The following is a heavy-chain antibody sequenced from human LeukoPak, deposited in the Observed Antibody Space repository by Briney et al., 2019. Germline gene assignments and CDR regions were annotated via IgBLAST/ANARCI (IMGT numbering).Heavy chain of an antibody. D-gene: IGHD3-22*01. CDR2: INPNSGGT. Sequence: ASVKLSCKASGYTFTGYYMHWVRQAPGQGLGWMGWINPNSGGTNYAQKFQGRVTMTRNTSISTAYMELSRLRSDDTAVYYCARDYYDSSGYYSYYYGMDVRGQGTTVTVSS. CDR3: ARDYYDSSGYYSYYYGMDV. V-gene: IGHV1-2*02. CDR1: GYTFTGYY. J-gene: IGHJ6*02.